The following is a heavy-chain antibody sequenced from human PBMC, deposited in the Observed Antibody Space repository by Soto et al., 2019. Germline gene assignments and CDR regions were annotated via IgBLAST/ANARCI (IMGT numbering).Heavy chain of an antibody. J-gene: IGHJ4*02. CDR3: ARITDGYNTFHY. Sequence: LRLSCAASGFTFSSYGMHWVRQAPGKGLEWVAVIWYDGSNKYYADTVKGRFTISRDNSKNTLYLQMNSLRAEDTAVYYCARITDGYNTFHYWGQGTLVTVSS. CDR2: IWYDGSNK. D-gene: IGHD5-12*01. V-gene: IGHV3-33*01. CDR1: GFTFSSYG.